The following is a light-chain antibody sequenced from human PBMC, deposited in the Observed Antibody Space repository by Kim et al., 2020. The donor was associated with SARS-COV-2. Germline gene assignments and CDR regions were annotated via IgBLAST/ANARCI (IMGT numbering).Light chain of an antibody. J-gene: IGLJ1*01. CDR3: CSYAGRYTCV. CDR2: DVS. Sequence: QSALTQPRSVSGSPGQSVTISCTGTSSDVGGYNYVSWYQQHPGKAPKLMIYDVSKRPSGVPDRFSGSKSGNTASLTISGLPAEDEADYYFCSYAGRYTCVFGTGTKVT. V-gene: IGLV2-11*01. CDR1: SSDVGGYNY.